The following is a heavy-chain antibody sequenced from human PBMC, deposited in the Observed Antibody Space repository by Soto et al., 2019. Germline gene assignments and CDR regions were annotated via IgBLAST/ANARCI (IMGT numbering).Heavy chain of an antibody. J-gene: IGHJ6*02. V-gene: IGHV3-7*03. CDR3: ARERRGFLEWSSPNNYYYYGMDV. CDR2: IKQDGSEK. CDR1: GFTFSSYW. Sequence: VGSLRLSCAASGFTFSSYWMSWVSQAPGKGLEWVANIKQDGSEKYYVDSVKGRFTISRDNAKNSLYLQMNSLRAEDTAVYYCARERRGFLEWSSPNNYYYYGMDVWGQGATVTVSS. D-gene: IGHD3-3*01.